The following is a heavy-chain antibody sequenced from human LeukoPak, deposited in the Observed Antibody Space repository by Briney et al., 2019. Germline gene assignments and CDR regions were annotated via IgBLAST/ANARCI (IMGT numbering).Heavy chain of an antibody. J-gene: IGHJ6*03. CDR3: AREDGRFLFGLSVYYYYYYMDV. CDR1: GGSISSSSYY. CDR2: IYYSGST. Sequence: SETLSLTCTVSGGSISSSSYYWGWIRQPPGKGLEWIGSIYYSGSTYYNPSLKSRVTISVDTSKNQFSLKLSSVTAADTAVYYCAREDGRFLFGLSVYYYYYYMDVWGKGTTVTVSS. V-gene: IGHV4-39*07. D-gene: IGHD3-3*01.